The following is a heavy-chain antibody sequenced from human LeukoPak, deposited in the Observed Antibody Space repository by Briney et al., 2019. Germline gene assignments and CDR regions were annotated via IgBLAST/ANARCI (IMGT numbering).Heavy chain of an antibody. V-gene: IGHV1-18*01. Sequence: ASVKVSCKPPGYIFTTFGISWVRQAPGQGFEWMGWIDAYNGKTNYAQKFQDRLTMTTDTSTTTVHMELRSLRSDDTAVYYCARESCSAGSCYIEYWGQGTLVAVSS. CDR2: IDAYNGKT. CDR1: GYIFTTFG. J-gene: IGHJ4*02. CDR3: ARESCSAGSCYIEY. D-gene: IGHD2-15*01.